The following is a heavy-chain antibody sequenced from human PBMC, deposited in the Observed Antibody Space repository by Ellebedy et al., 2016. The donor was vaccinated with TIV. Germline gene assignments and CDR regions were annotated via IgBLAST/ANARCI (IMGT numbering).Heavy chain of an antibody. V-gene: IGHV1-2*02. J-gene: IGHJ4*02. CDR2: INPNSGGT. Sequence: ASVKVSCKASGYTFTAYHIHWVRQAPGQGLEWMGWINPNSGGTNYAQKFQGRVTMTRDTSISTAYMELSRLRSDDTAVYYCARGGSSWYIDFDYWGQGTLVTASS. CDR1: GYTFTAYH. CDR3: ARGGSSWYIDFDY. D-gene: IGHD6-13*01.